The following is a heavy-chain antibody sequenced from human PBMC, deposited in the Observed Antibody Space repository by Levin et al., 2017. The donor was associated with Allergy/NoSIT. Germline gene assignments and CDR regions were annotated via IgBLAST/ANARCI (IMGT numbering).Heavy chain of an antibody. J-gene: IGHJ5*02. D-gene: IGHD6-19*01. V-gene: IGHV1-46*01. CDR3: ARVDSIAVT. CDR1: GYTFTSYY. CDR2: INPSGGST. Sequence: GESLKISCKASGYTFTSYYMHWVRQAPGQGLEWMGIINPSGGSTSYAQKFQGRVTMTRDTSTSTVYMELSSLRSEDTAVYYCARVDSIAVTWGQGTLVTVSS.